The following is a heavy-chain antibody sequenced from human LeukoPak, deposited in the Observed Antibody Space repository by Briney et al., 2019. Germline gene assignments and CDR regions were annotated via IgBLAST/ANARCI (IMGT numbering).Heavy chain of an antibody. CDR1: GFTFSSHA. Sequence: GGSLRLSCAASGFTFSSHAIRWVRQAPGKGLEWVAVISYDGSNKYYADSVKGRFTISRDNSKNTLNLQMNSLRAEDTAVYFCAKDLSDGAYYYYGLDVWGQGTTVIVSS. CDR2: ISYDGSNK. CDR3: AKDLSDGAYYYYGLDV. V-gene: IGHV3-30*18. D-gene: IGHD4-17*01. J-gene: IGHJ6*02.